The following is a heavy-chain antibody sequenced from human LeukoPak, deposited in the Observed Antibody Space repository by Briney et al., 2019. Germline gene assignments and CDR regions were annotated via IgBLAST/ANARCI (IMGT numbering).Heavy chain of an antibody. Sequence: ASVKVSCKASGYTFTGYYMHWVRRAPGQGLEWMGWINPNSGGTNYAQKFQGRVTMTRDTSISTAYMELSRLRSDDTAVYYCARDDTGSSGYYYSLDYWGQGTLVTVSS. CDR2: INPNSGGT. J-gene: IGHJ4*02. CDR1: GYTFTGYY. CDR3: ARDDTGSSGYYYSLDY. V-gene: IGHV1-2*02. D-gene: IGHD3-22*01.